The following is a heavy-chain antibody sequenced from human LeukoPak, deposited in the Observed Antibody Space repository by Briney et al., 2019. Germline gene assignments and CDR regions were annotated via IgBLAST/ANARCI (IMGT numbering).Heavy chain of an antibody. CDR3: ATLTGPRTFDY. Sequence: GGSPRLSCAASGFNFEGYGISWVRQAPGKGLEWVSGINWTGDNTAYADSVKGRFTISRDNAKNSLYLQMDSLRADDTALYYCATLTGPRTFDYWGQGTLVTVSS. V-gene: IGHV3-20*04. CDR1: GFNFEGYG. CDR2: INWTGDNT. D-gene: IGHD4/OR15-4a*01. J-gene: IGHJ4*02.